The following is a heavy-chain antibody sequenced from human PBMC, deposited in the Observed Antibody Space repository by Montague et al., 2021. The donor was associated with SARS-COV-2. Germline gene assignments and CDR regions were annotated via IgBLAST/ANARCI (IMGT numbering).Heavy chain of an antibody. CDR1: GDSDSSKRVA. D-gene: IGHD1-26*01. Sequence: CAISGDSDSSKRVARNWIRQTSARGPQRLGRSYYRFKWYNDYAVSVKSRITINPDTSKNQISLQLNSVTPEDTAVYYCARTSASSDYRGQGTLVTVSS. V-gene: IGHV6-1*01. CDR3: ARTSASSDY. J-gene: IGHJ4*02. CDR2: SYYRFKWYN.